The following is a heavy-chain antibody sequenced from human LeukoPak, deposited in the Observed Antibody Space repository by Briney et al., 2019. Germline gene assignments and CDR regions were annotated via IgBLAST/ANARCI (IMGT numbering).Heavy chain of an antibody. CDR3: AKGVAVRLFHYFEY. Sequence: AGGSLRLSCAASGFTFSSYVMSWVRQAPGKGLEWVSAISGSGGSTDYADSVKGRFTISRDNSKNTLYLQMNSLRAEDTAVYYCAKGVAVRLFHYFEYWGQGTLVTVSS. CDR2: ISGSGGST. V-gene: IGHV3-23*01. J-gene: IGHJ4*02. CDR1: GFTFSSYV. D-gene: IGHD6-6*01.